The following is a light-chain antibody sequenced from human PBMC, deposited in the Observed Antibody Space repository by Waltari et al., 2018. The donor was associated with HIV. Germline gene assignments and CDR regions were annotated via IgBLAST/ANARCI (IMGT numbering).Light chain of an antibody. CDR1: KNIDKY. CDR3: QQSYSTLLYT. CDR2: AAS. Sequence: IQMTQFPSSLSASIGGRVVITCRATKNIDKYVNWNQLKLGKAPKLLIFAASSLQNGASSRFIGGGFGTDFTLAISDLHSEDAGTYFCQQSYSTLLYTFGQGTKLEI. V-gene: IGKV1-39*01. J-gene: IGKJ2*01.